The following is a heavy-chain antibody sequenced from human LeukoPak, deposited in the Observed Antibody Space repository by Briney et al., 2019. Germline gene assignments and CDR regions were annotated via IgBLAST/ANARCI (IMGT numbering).Heavy chain of an antibody. D-gene: IGHD3-22*01. CDR2: ISSSGSTI. CDR1: GFTFSSYE. J-gene: IGHJ2*01. CDR3: ARDCRSGYYSLGRYFDL. Sequence: GGSLRLSCAASGFTFSSYEMNWVRQAPGKGLEWVSYISSSGSTIYYAASVKGRFTISRDNAKNSLYLQMNSLRAEDTAVYYCARDCRSGYYSLGRYFDLWGRGTLVTVSS. V-gene: IGHV3-48*03.